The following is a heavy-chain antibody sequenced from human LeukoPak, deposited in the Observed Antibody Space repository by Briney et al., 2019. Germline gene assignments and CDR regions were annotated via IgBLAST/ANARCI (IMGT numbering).Heavy chain of an antibody. CDR1: GGSISSGGYY. D-gene: IGHD3-9*01. CDR2: IYYSGST. V-gene: IGHV4-31*03. CDR3: GKTDIYFNPIDY. Sequence: PSQTLSLTCTVSGGSISSGGYYWSWIRQHPGKGLEWIGYIYYSGSTYYNPSLKSRVTISVDTSKNQFSLKLSSVTAADTAIYYCGKTDIYFNPIDYWGPGSLVTVSS. J-gene: IGHJ4*02.